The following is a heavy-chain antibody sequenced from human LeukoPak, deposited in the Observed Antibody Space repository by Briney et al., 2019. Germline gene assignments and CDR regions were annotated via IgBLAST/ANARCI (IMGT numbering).Heavy chain of an antibody. CDR2: IYSSGST. V-gene: IGHV4-4*07. J-gene: IGHJ6*03. D-gene: IGHD5-18*01. CDR1: GGSISSYY. CDR3: ARILDVDTAMGDYYYMDV. Sequence: TSETLSLTCTVSGGSISSYYWSWIRQPAGKGLEWIGRIYSSGSTNYNPSLKSRVTISVDKSKNHFSLKLSSVTAADTAFYYCARILDVDTAMGDYYYMDVWGKGTTVTVSS.